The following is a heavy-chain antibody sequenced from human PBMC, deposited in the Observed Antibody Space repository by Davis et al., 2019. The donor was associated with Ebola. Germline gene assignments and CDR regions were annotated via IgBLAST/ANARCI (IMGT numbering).Heavy chain of an antibody. V-gene: IGHV3-21*01. CDR3: ARVVVVPAAKGGFDY. Sequence: PGGSLRLSCAASGFTFSSYGMHWVRQAPGKGLEWVSSISSSSSYIYYADSVKGRFTISRDNAKNSLYLQMNSLRAEDTAVYYCARVVVVPAAKGGFDYWGQGTLVTVSS. D-gene: IGHD2-2*01. CDR2: ISSSSSYI. J-gene: IGHJ4*02. CDR1: GFTFSSYG.